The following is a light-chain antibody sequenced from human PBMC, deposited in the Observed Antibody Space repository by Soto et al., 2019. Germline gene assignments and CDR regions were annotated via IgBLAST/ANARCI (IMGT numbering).Light chain of an antibody. Sequence: EIVMTQSPATLSVSPGERATLSCRASQSVSSNLAWYQQKPGQAPRLLIYGASTRATGIPARFSGSGSGTEFTLTISNLQSEDFADYYCQQYNNWRTFGQGTKVEIK. V-gene: IGKV3-15*01. J-gene: IGKJ1*01. CDR1: QSVSSN. CDR3: QQYNNWRT. CDR2: GAS.